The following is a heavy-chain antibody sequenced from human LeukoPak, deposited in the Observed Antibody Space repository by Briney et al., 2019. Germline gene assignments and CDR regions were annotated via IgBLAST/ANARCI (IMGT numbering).Heavy chain of an antibody. V-gene: IGHV4-4*07. Sequence: PSETLSLTCTVSGGSISSYYGSWIRQPAGTGLEWIGRIYTSGSTNYNPSLKSRVTMSVDTSKNQFSLKLSSVTAADTAVYYCAAMTPDYYYYYMDVWGKGTTVTVSS. CDR2: IYTSGST. J-gene: IGHJ6*03. D-gene: IGHD4-11*01. CDR1: GGSISSYY. CDR3: AAMTPDYYYYYMDV.